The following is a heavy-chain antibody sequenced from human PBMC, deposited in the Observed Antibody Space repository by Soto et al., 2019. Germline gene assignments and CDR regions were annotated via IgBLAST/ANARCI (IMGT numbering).Heavy chain of an antibody. D-gene: IGHD3-10*01. CDR2: IHRGGST. J-gene: IGHJ4*02. Sequence: GGSLRLSCAASGFTVGNNYMSWVRQAPGKGLEWVSIIHRGGSTSYADSVKGRFTISRDSSKNILYLQINGLTADDTAVYYCARSANTYGSPFDYWGQGALVTVSS. V-gene: IGHV3-66*01. CDR3: ARSANTYGSPFDY. CDR1: GFTVGNNY.